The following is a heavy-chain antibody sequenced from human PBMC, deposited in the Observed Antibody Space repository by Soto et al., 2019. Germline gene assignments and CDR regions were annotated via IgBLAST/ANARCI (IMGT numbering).Heavy chain of an antibody. CDR3: ARDNGNSNHEGDYYYYGMDV. CDR2: ISSSGSTI. J-gene: IGHJ6*02. Sequence: PGGSLRLSCAASGFTFSSYEMNWVRQAPGKGLEWVSYISSSGSTIYYADSVKGRFTISRDNAKNSLYLQMNSLRAEDTAVYYCARDNGNSNHEGDYYYYGMDVWGQGTTVTVSS. V-gene: IGHV3-48*03. D-gene: IGHD4-4*01. CDR1: GFTFSSYE.